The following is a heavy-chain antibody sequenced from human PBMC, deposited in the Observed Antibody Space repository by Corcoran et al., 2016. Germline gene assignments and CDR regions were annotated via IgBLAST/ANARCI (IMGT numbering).Heavy chain of an antibody. J-gene: IGHJ6*02. CDR2: ISWDGGST. D-gene: IGHD2-21*01. Sequence: EVQLVESGGVVVQPGGSLRLSCAASGFTFDDYAMHWVRQAPGKGLEWVSLISWDGGSTYYADSVKGRFTISRDNSKNSLYLQMNSLRAEVTALYYCAKDVWTPHETYYYYYGMDVWGQGTTVTVSS. V-gene: IGHV3-43D*03. CDR1: GFTFDDYA. CDR3: AKDVWTPHETYYYYYGMDV.